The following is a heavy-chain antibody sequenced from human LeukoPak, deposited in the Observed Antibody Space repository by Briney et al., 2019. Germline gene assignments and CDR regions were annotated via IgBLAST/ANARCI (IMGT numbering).Heavy chain of an antibody. CDR3: AKEPRSWYYYYYYMDV. Sequence: GGSLRLSCAASGFTFSSDAVSWVRQAPGKGLEWVPAIKGSGGSTYYADSGTGRFTNSRDNYKNRLYLQKNSLRAEDTAVYYCAKEPRSWYYYYYYMDVWGKGTTVTVSS. J-gene: IGHJ6*03. CDR2: IKGSGGST. CDR1: GFTFSSDA. V-gene: IGHV3-23*01. D-gene: IGHD6-13*01.